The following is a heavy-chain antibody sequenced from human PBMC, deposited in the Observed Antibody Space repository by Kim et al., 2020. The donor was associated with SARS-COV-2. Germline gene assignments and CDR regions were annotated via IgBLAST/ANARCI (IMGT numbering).Heavy chain of an antibody. D-gene: IGHD6-13*01. J-gene: IGHJ4*02. Sequence: GGSLRLSCAASGFTFSSYGMHWVRQAPGKGLEWVAVISKDGDIKYITDSLRGRFTISRDNSMNTVYLQMNSLRPEDTAVYYCAKDRSSSWAFDYWGQGTLVTVSS. V-gene: IGHV3-30*18. CDR3: AKDRSSSWAFDY. CDR1: GFTFSSYG. CDR2: ISKDGDIK.